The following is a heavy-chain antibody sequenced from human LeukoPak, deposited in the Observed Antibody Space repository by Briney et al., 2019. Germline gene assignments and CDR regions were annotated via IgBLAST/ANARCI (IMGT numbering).Heavy chain of an antibody. D-gene: IGHD3-10*01. J-gene: IGHJ4*02. CDR1: GGSFSGYY. Sequence: PSETLSLTCAVYGGSFSGYYWSWIRQPPGKGLEWIGEINHSGSTHYNPALKSRVTISVDTSKNQFSLKLSSVTAADTAVYYCARGPVDYYGSGSLDYWGQGTLVTVSS. V-gene: IGHV4-34*01. CDR2: INHSGST. CDR3: ARGPVDYYGSGSLDY.